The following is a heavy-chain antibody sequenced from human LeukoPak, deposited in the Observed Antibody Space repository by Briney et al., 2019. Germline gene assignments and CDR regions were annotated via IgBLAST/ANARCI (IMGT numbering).Heavy chain of an antibody. CDR3: AARDYDSSGYGY. Sequence: PSETLSLTCAVSGGSISSGGYSWSWIRRPPGKGLEWIGYIYHSGSTYYNPSLKSRVTISVDRSKNQFSLKLSSVTAADTAVYYCAARDYDSSGYGYWGQGTLVTVSS. V-gene: IGHV4-30-2*01. CDR2: IYHSGST. J-gene: IGHJ4*02. CDR1: GGSISSGGYS. D-gene: IGHD3-22*01.